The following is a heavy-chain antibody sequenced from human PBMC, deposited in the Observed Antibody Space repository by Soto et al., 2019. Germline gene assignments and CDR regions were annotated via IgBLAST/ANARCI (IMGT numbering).Heavy chain of an antibody. CDR1: GFAFNNYG. V-gene: IGHV3-21*01. CDR2: ISKSDYT. J-gene: IGHJ4*02. D-gene: IGHD2-2*01. CDR3: AREDSIIIPAVSDF. Sequence: LRLSCTVSGFAFNNYGINWVRQAPGKGLEWVSSISKSDYTYYSDSVKGRFTISRDNAKDSVSLQMNTLRVEDTAVYYCAREDSIIIPAVSDFWGQGTLVTVSS.